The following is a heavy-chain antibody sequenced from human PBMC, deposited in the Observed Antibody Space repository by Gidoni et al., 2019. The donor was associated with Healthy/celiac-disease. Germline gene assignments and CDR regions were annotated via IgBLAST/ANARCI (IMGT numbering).Heavy chain of an antibody. D-gene: IGHD3-3*01. CDR3: ARGGGTIFGVAVDAFDI. Sequence: QAQLQQWGAGLLKPSETLSLTCAVYGGSFRGYYWSWIRQPPGKGLEWIGEINHSGSTNYNPSLKSRVTISVDTSKNQFSLKLSSVTAADTAVYYCARGGGTIFGVAVDAFDIWGQGTMVTVSS. J-gene: IGHJ3*02. CDR2: INHSGST. V-gene: IGHV4-34*01. CDR1: GGSFRGYY.